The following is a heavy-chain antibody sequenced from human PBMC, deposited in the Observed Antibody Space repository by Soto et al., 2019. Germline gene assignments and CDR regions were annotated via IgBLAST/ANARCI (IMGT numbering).Heavy chain of an antibody. Sequence: EVQLVESGGGLVQPGESLRLSCAASGLTFRSYWMHWVRQAPGKGLVWVSRINTDGSVAMYVDSVKGRFTISRDNAKNTLYLNMNRLRAEDTAVYYRVRDMPLWRLDSWGPGTLVTVSS. V-gene: IGHV3-74*03. CDR3: VRDMPLWRLDS. J-gene: IGHJ4*02. CDR2: INTDGSVA. D-gene: IGHD2-2*01. CDR1: GLTFRSYW.